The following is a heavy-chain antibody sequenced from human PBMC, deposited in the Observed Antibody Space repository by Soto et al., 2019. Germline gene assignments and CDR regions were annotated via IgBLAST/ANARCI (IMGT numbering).Heavy chain of an antibody. CDR2: IYYSGST. V-gene: IGHV4-39*02. D-gene: IGHD3-3*01. J-gene: IGHJ5*02. Sequence: SETLSLTCTVSGGSISSSSYYWGWIRQPPGKGLEWIGSIYYSGSTYYNPSLKSRVTISVDTSKNQFSLKLSSVTAADTAVYYCAKETYYDFWSGYSSWFDPWGQGTLVTVSS. CDR3: AKETYYDFWSGYSSWFDP. CDR1: GGSISSSSYY.